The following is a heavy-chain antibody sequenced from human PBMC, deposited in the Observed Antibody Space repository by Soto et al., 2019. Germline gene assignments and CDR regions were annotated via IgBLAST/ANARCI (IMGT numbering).Heavy chain of an antibody. CDR2: IHNGGST. J-gene: IGHJ5*02. CDR1: GGSISTGDYY. Sequence: QVQLQESGPGLVKPSQTLSLTCTVSGVSGGSISTGDYYWSWIRQPPGKGLEWIGYIHNGGSTYYDPSLKSRLTISLDTSKNQFSLKLTSVTAADTAVYFCARGDSPGGITSSCFDLWGQGTLVTVSS. D-gene: IGHD1-20*01. V-gene: IGHV4-30-4*01. CDR3: ARGDSPGGITSSCFDL.